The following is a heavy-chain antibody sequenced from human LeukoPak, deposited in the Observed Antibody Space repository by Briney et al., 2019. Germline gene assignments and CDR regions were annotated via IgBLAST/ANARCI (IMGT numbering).Heavy chain of an antibody. J-gene: IGHJ4*02. D-gene: IGHD3-22*01. V-gene: IGHV4-39*01. CDR3: ARHEGSYYYDSSANYYPDY. CDR2: IYYSGNT. CDR1: DGSISRSGYY. Sequence: PSETLSLTCSVSDGSISRSGYYWGWIRQPPGKGLEWLGTIYYSGNTYYNPSLKSRVTISVDTSTNQVSLKLSSVTAADTAVYYCARHEGSYYYDSSANYYPDYWGQGTLVTVSS.